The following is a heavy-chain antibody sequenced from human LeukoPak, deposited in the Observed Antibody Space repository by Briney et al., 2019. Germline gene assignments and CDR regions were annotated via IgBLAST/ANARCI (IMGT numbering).Heavy chain of an antibody. CDR2: ISSSGSTI. D-gene: IGHD2-2*01. CDR1: GFTFIIFE. J-gene: IGHJ4*02. Sequence: GGSLRLSCAASGFTFIIFEMNWVRQAPGKGLEWVSYISSSGSTIYYADSVKGRFTISRDNAKNSLYLQMNSLRAEDTAVYYCARETDSTLFDYWGQGTLITVSS. CDR3: ARETDSTLFDY. V-gene: IGHV3-48*03.